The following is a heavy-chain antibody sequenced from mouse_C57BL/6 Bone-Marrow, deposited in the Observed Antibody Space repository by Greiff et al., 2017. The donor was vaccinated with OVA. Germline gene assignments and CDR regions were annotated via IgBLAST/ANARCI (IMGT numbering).Heavy chain of an antibody. J-gene: IGHJ4*01. Sequence: EVNLVESGGGLVQPGGSLKLSCAASGFTFSDYYMYWVRQTPEKRLEWVAYISNGGGSTYYPDTVKGRFTISRDNAKNTLYLQMSRLKSEDTAMYYCARQIRLRRGYYAMDYWGQGTSVTVSS. CDR1: GFTFSDYY. D-gene: IGHD2-4*01. CDR2: ISNGGGST. CDR3: ARQIRLRRGYYAMDY. V-gene: IGHV5-12*01.